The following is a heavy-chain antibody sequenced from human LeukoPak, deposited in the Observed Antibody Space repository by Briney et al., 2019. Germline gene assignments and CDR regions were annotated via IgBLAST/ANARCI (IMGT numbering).Heavy chain of an antibody. J-gene: IGHJ4*02. CDR3: ARRRLGHFDY. V-gene: IGHV4-34*01. Sequence: SETLSLTCAVYGGSFSGYYWSWIRQPPGKGLEWIGEINHSGSTNYNPSLKSRVTISVDTSKNQFSLKLSSVTAADTAVYYCARRRLGHFDYWGQGTLVTVSS. CDR2: INHSGST. D-gene: IGHD6-19*01. CDR1: GGSFSGYY.